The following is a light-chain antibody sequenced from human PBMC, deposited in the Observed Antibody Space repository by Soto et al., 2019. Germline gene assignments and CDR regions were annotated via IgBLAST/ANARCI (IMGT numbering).Light chain of an antibody. J-gene: IGKJ4*01. CDR3: QQYYRSPLS. CDR1: QSVLCSLNNRNH. V-gene: IGKV4-1*01. Sequence: DIVMTQSPDSLAVSLGERATLNCKSSQSVLCSLNNRNHLAWYQKKPGQPPRLLVYWASTRESGVPDRFSGSGSGTDFSLTISSLQAEDVAVYYCQQYYRSPLSFGGGTRVEIK. CDR2: WAS.